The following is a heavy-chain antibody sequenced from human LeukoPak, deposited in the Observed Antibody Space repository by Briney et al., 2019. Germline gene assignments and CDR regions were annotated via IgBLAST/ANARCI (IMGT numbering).Heavy chain of an antibody. J-gene: IGHJ4*02. D-gene: IGHD3-22*01. V-gene: IGHV3-64D*09. Sequence: GGSLRLSCAASGFTFSSYAMSWVRQAPGKGLEWVSAISSNGGSTYYADSLKGRFTISRDNSNNTLYLQMSSLRAEDTAVYYCVKGPTHDSLPYYFDYWGQGTLVTVSS. CDR2: ISSNGGST. CDR3: VKGPTHDSLPYYFDY. CDR1: GFTFSSYA.